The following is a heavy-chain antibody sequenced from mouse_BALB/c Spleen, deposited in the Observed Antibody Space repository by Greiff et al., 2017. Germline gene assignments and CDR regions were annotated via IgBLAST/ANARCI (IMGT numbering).Heavy chain of an antibody. CDR1: GYTFTSYW. Sequence: VQLQQSGAELAKPGASVKMSCKASGYTFTSYWMHWVKQRPGQGLEWIGYINPSTGYTEYNQKFKDKATLTADKSSSTAYMQLSSLTSEDSAVYYCARSTMIPPIAYWGQGTLVTVSA. CDR2: INPSTGYT. J-gene: IGHJ3*01. V-gene: IGHV1-7*01. D-gene: IGHD2-4*01. CDR3: ARSTMIPPIAY.